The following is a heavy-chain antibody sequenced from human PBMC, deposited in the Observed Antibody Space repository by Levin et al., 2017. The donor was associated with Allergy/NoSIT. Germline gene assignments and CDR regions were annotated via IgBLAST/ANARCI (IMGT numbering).Heavy chain of an antibody. Sequence: TGGSLRLSCAASGFTFSSYAMHWVRQAPGKGLEWVAVISYDGSNKYYADSVKGRFTISRDNSKNTLYLQMNSLRAEDTAVYYCARTSYYDSSGEPNAFDIWGQGTMVTVSS. D-gene: IGHD3-22*01. CDR2: ISYDGSNK. V-gene: IGHV3-30-3*01. CDR3: ARTSYYDSSGEPNAFDI. J-gene: IGHJ3*02. CDR1: GFTFSSYA.